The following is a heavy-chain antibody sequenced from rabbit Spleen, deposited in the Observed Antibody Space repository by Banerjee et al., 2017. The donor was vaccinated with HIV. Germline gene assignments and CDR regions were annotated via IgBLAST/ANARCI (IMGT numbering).Heavy chain of an antibody. CDR3: ARDLVGVIGWNFYL. J-gene: IGHJ4*01. CDR1: GVSFSDRDV. CDR2: INASTGKP. Sequence: QEQLVESGGGLVKPEGSLTLTCKASGVSFSDRDVMCWVRQAPGKGLEWIACINASTGKPVYATWAKGRFTISRPSSTTVTLRMTSLTAADRATYFCARDLVGVIGWNFYLWGPGTLVTVS. D-gene: IGHD1-1*01. V-gene: IGHV1S45*01.